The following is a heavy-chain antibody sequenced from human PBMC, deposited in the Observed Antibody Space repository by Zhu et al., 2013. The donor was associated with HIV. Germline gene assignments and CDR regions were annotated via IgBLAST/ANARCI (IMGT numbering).Heavy chain of an antibody. CDR2: IIPMLGMP. D-gene: IGHD6-25*01. CDR3: ARDGGTAATLYVFES. CDR1: GGTFSSYA. V-gene: IGHV1-69*17. Sequence: QVQLVQSGAEVKKPGSSVKVSCKASGGTFSSYAISWVRQAPGQGLEWMGGIIPMLGMPNYAQPFIGRLTIDVDTSTNTAHMELRGLTFDDTAIYYCARDGGTAATLYVFESWGPGTLVTVSA. J-gene: IGHJ1*01.